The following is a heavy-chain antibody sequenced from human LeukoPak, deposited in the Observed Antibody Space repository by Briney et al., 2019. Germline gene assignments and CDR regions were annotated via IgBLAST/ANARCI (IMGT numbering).Heavy chain of an antibody. CDR1: GFTFSSYA. D-gene: IGHD3-22*01. V-gene: IGHV3-23*01. CDR2: IRGSGGST. Sequence: PGGSLRLSCAASGFTFSSYAMSWVRQAQGKGLESVTSIRGSGGSTYYADSVKGRFTISRDNSKNTLYLQMNSLRAEDTAVYYCAKDQGSGYSINWFDPWGQGTLVTVSS. CDR3: AKDQGSGYSINWFDP. J-gene: IGHJ5*02.